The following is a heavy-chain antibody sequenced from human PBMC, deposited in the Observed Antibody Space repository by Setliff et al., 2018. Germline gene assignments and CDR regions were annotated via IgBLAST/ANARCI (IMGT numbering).Heavy chain of an antibody. J-gene: IGHJ4*02. CDR2: VYYSGTA. CDR1: DGSLSTYY. CDR3: ARDGTFRYFDF. Sequence: PSETLSLTCTVSDGSLSTYYWSWIRQPPGKGLEFIGYVYYSGTANYSPSLRSRLTISVDTSKNQFSPKLRSVTAADTAVYYCARDGTFRYFDFWGQGAAVTVSS. V-gene: IGHV4-59*01.